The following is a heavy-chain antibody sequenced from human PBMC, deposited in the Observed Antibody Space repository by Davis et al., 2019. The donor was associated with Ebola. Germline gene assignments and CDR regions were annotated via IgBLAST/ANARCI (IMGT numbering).Heavy chain of an antibody. CDR1: GGSISSYY. J-gene: IGHJ3*02. Sequence: PSEILSLTCTVSGGSISSYYWSWIRQPPGKGLEWIGYIYYIGSTNYNPSLKRRVTISVDTSKNQFSLKLSSVTAADTAVYYCARRGYYYDSSGYSVGAFDIWGQGTMVTVSS. D-gene: IGHD3-22*01. CDR3: ARRGYYYDSSGYSVGAFDI. V-gene: IGHV4-59*08. CDR2: IYYIGST.